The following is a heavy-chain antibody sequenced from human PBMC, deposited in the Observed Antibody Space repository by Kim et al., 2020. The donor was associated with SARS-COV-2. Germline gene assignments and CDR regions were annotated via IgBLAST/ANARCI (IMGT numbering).Heavy chain of an antibody. Sequence: GGSLRLSCAASGFTFSSYWMSWVRQAPGKGLEWVANVKQDGSEKYYVDCVKGRFTISRDNAKNSLYLQMSSLRAEDTAVYYCARDLLGAVAGTSDYWGQGTLVTVSS. J-gene: IGHJ4*02. CDR3: ARDLLGAVAGTSDY. CDR2: VKQDGSEK. V-gene: IGHV3-7*01. D-gene: IGHD6-19*01. CDR1: GFTFSSYW.